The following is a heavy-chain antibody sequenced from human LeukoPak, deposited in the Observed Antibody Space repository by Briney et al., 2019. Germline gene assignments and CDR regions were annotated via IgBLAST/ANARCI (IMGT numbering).Heavy chain of an antibody. CDR3: AREVGYSSSYYGRFDP. Sequence: ASVKVSCKASGYTFTGYYMHWVRQAPGQGLEWMGRVNPNNGVPDYAQKFQGRVTMTRDTAISTFYMELSSLRSDDTAVYFCAREVGYSSSYYGRFDPWGQGTLVIVSS. D-gene: IGHD2-2*01. CDR1: GYTFTGYY. J-gene: IGHJ5*02. CDR2: VNPNNGVP. V-gene: IGHV1-2*06.